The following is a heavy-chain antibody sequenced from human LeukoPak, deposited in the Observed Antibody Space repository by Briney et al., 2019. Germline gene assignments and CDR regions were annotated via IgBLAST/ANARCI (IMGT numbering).Heavy chain of an antibody. J-gene: IGHJ4*02. CDR3: ARATTFDY. CDR1: GFTVSNNY. D-gene: IGHD1-26*01. V-gene: IGHV3-66*01. CDR2: IYSGGTT. Sequence: GGSLRLSCAVSGFTVSNNYMSWVRQAPGKGLEWVSLIYSGGTTNHADSVKGRFTISRDNAKNTLYLQMNSLRAEDTAVYYCARATTFDYWGQGTLVTVSS.